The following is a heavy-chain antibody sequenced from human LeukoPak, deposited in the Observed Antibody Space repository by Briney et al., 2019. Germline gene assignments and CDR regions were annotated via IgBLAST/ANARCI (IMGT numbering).Heavy chain of an antibody. D-gene: IGHD3-22*01. CDR2: INTNTGNP. CDR3: ARAKPYYYDSSGYYEYYYYYMDV. J-gene: IGHJ6*03. Sequence: ASVKVSCKASGYTFTSYAMNWVRQAPGQGLEWMGWINTNTGNPTYAQGFTGRFVFPLDTSVSTAYLQISSLKAEDTAVYYCARAKPYYYDSSGYYEYYYYYMDVWGKGTTVTVSS. CDR1: GYTFTSYA. V-gene: IGHV7-4-1*02.